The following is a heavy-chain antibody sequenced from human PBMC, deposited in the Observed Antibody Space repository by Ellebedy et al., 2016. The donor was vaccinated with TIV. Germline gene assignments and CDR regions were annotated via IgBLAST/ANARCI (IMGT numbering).Heavy chain of an antibody. V-gene: IGHV4-34*01. CDR1: GGSFSVYY. CDR2: INHSGST. J-gene: IGHJ4*02. D-gene: IGHD1-26*01. Sequence: SETLSLTXAVYGGSFSVYYCTWFRQPPGKGLEWNGEINHSGSTNYIPSLKSRVSISVDTSKRHFSLRLSSVTAADTAVFYCARHGGGAYFAGIDYWGQGALVTVSS. CDR3: ARHGGGAYFAGIDY.